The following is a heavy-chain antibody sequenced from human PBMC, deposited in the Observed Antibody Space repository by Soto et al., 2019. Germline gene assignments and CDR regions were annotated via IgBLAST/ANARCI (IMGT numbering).Heavy chain of an antibody. CDR3: ASSLLTPFDY. D-gene: IGHD7-27*01. V-gene: IGHV3-74*01. CDR1: GFTFSDYW. CDR2: INSDGSST. Sequence: EVQLVESGGGLVQPGGSLRLSCAASGFTFSDYWMHWVRQAPGKGLVWVSRINSDGSSTFYADSVKGRFTISRDNAKNTLYLQVNSLRAEDTAVYYCASSLLTPFDYWGQGTLVTVSS. J-gene: IGHJ4*02.